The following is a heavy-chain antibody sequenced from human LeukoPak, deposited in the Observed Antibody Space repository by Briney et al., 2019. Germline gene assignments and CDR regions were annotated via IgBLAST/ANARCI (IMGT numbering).Heavy chain of an antibody. D-gene: IGHD1-26*01. J-gene: IGHJ6*02. CDR1: GFIFSSYS. CDR3: AKDQGGGSYYRYYGMDV. CDR2: ISGSSNDI. Sequence: PGGSLRLSCAASGFIFSSYSMYWVRQAPGKGLEWVSSISGSSNDIYYADSVKGRFTISRDNAKNSLYLQMNSLRAEDTALYYCAKDQGGGSYYRYYGMDVWGQGTTVTVSS. V-gene: IGHV3-21*04.